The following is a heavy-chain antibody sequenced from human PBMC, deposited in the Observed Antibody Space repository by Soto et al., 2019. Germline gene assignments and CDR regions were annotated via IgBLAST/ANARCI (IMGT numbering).Heavy chain of an antibody. CDR2: IYYSGST. Sequence: PLETLSLTCTVSGGSTSSYDLSWIRQPPGKGLEWIGYIYYSGSTNYNPSLKSRVTISVDTSKNQFSLKLSSVTAADTAVYYCARDKEYSYGYVFDYWGQGTLVTVSS. CDR3: ARDKEYSYGYVFDY. CDR1: GGSTSSYD. V-gene: IGHV4-59*01. D-gene: IGHD5-18*01. J-gene: IGHJ4*02.